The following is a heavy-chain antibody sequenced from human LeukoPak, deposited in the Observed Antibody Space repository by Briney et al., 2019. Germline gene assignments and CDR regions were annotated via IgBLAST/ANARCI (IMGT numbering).Heavy chain of an antibody. Sequence: SQTLSLTCTVSGGSISSGGYYWSWIRQHPGKGLEWIGYIYYSGTTSYNPSLKSRVTISLGTSRNQFSLKLSSVTAADTAVYYCARSGYCTGGSCYSGPIGWGQGTLVTVSS. CDR1: GGSISSGGYY. CDR2: IYYSGTT. D-gene: IGHD2-15*01. J-gene: IGHJ4*02. V-gene: IGHV4-31*03. CDR3: ARSGYCTGGSCYSGPIG.